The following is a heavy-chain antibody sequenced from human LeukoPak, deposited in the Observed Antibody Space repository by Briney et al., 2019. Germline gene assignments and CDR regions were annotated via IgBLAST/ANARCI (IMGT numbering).Heavy chain of an antibody. D-gene: IGHD2-15*01. CDR2: IIPIFGTA. Sequence: SVKVSCKASGGTFNSYAISWVRQAPGQGLEWMGGIIPIFGTANYAQKFQGRVTITADESTSTAYMELSSLRSEDTAVYYCARARPWDIVVVVAAKGYGMDVWGQGTTVTVSS. V-gene: IGHV1-69*13. CDR3: ARARPWDIVVVVAAKGYGMDV. J-gene: IGHJ6*02. CDR1: GGTFNSYA.